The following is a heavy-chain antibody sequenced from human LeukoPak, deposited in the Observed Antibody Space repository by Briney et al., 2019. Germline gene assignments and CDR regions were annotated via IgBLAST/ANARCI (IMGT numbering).Heavy chain of an antibody. V-gene: IGHV4-31*03. CDR3: ASAFSENDAFDI. J-gene: IGHJ3*02. CDR2: IYYSGST. CDR1: GGSISSGGYY. Sequence: SQTLSLTCTVSGGSISSGGYYWSWIRQHPGKGLEWIGYIYYSGSTYYNPSLKSRVTISVDTSKNQFSLKLSSATAADTAVYYCASAFSENDAFDIWGQGTMVTVSS.